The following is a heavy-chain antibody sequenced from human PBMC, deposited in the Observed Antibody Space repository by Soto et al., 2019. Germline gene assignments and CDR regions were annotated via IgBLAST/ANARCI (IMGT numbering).Heavy chain of an antibody. D-gene: IGHD3-3*02. CDR3: ARERLVLAPRTVNCDHYYYAMDV. Sequence: QVQLVQSGAEVKKPGSSVKVSCKASGDTFSTYTITWVRQAPGQGLEWMGGIIPRSGTANYAQKFQGRVTITADESTRTAYMELSSLRSDDAAVYYCARERLVLAPRTVNCDHYYYAMDVWGQGTTGNVAS. CDR1: GDTFSTYT. V-gene: IGHV1-69*12. CDR2: IIPRSGTA. J-gene: IGHJ6*02.